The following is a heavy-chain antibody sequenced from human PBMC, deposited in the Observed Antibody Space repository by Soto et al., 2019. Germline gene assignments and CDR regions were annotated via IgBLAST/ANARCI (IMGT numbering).Heavy chain of an antibody. V-gene: IGHV4-39*07. Sequence: SSETLSLTCAVSGGSISGSYYYWAWLRQSPGKGPEWIGSVFYTGFTSYNPSLESRVSVSVDTSKGQFSLKLSAVTAADTAVYYCARGPYINGYYVIDSWSPGTLVTVSS. D-gene: IGHD1-26*01. CDR3: ARGPYINGYYVIDS. CDR1: GGSISGSYYY. CDR2: VFYTGFT. J-gene: IGHJ4*02.